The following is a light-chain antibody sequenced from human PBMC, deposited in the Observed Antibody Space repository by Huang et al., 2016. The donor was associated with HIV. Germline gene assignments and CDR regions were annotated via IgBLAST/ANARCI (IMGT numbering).Light chain of an antibody. Sequence: IQLTQSPSSLSASVGDRVTISCRASQGISSYLACYQQKPGKAPKLLIYAASTLQSGVRSRCSGSGCGTDFTLIITRLQPEDVENYYCQQLNGYPLTFGGGTKVEIK. V-gene: IGKV1-9*01. CDR2: AAS. CDR3: QQLNGYPLT. J-gene: IGKJ4*01. CDR1: QGISSY.